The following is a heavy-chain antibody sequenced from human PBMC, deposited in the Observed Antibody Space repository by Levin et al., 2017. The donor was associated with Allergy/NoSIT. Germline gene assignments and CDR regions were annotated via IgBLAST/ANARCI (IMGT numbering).Heavy chain of an antibody. J-gene: IGHJ4*02. Sequence: PGGSLRLSCTASGFSFIAYSLNWVRQAPGKGLEWVSSISSTSSYIYYADSVKGRFTISRDNAKNSLYLQMNSLRAEDTAVYYCARDGPYGGNSIDYWGQGTLVTVSS. CDR2: ISSTSSYI. CDR3: ARDGPYGGNSIDY. D-gene: IGHD4-23*01. CDR1: GFSFIAYS. V-gene: IGHV3-21*01.